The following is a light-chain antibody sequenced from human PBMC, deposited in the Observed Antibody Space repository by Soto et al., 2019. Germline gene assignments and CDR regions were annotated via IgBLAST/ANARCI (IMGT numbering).Light chain of an antibody. CDR1: QSVSSN. CDR3: QHYNNWPLT. V-gene: IGKV3-15*01. CDR2: GAS. Sequence: EIVMTQSPATLSVSPGERATLSCRASQSVSSNLAWFQQRPGQAPRLLIYGASTRATGVPARFSGSGSRTEITLTISSLLSEDFTIYFCQHYNNWPLTFGGGTKVEIK. J-gene: IGKJ4*01.